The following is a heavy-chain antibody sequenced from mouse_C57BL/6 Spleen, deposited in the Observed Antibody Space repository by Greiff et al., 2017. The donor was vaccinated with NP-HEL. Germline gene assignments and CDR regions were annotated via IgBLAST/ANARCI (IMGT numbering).Heavy chain of an antibody. CDR3: ARSGTTVVAFDY. D-gene: IGHD1-1*01. CDR2: IHPNSGST. Sequence: QVQLQQPGAELVKPGASVKLSFKASGYTFTSYWMHWVKQRPGQGLEWIGMIHPNSGSTNYNEKFKSKATLTVDKSSSTAYMQLSSLTSEDSAVYYCARSGTTVVAFDYWGQGTTLTVSS. V-gene: IGHV1-64*01. CDR1: GYTFTSYW. J-gene: IGHJ2*01.